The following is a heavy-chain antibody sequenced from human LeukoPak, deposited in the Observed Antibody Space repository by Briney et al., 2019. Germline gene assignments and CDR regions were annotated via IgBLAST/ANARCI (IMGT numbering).Heavy chain of an antibody. D-gene: IGHD3-9*01. Sequence: ASVKVSCKASGYTFTSYYMHWVRQAPGQGLEWMGIINPSGGSTSYAQKFQGRVTMTRDTSISTAYMELSRLRSDDTAVYYCARNLGDILAGYINVGTIDIWGQGTMVTVSS. CDR1: GYTFTSYY. CDR3: ARNLGDILAGYINVGTIDI. J-gene: IGHJ3*02. V-gene: IGHV1-46*01. CDR2: INPSGGST.